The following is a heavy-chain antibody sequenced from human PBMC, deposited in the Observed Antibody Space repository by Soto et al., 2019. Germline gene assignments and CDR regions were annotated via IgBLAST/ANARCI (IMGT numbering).Heavy chain of an antibody. CDR1: GFTFSSYG. J-gene: IGHJ4*02. D-gene: IGHD1-7*01. Sequence: LRLSCAASGFTFSSYGMHWVRQAPGKGLEWVAVISYDGSNKYYADSVKGRFTISRDNSKNTLYLQMNSLRAEDTAVYYCAKDILGWNYYFDYWGQGTLVTVSS. V-gene: IGHV3-30*18. CDR2: ISYDGSNK. CDR3: AKDILGWNYYFDY.